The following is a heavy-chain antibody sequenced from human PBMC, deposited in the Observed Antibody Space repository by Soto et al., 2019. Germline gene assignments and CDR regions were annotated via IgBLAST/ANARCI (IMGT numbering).Heavy chain of an antibody. CDR2: ISGSGDTT. J-gene: IGHJ4*02. V-gene: IGHV3-23*01. CDR3: AKETLASAYADY. CDR1: GYSCSTYA. D-gene: IGHD2-2*01. Sequence: EVQLLDSGGGLVQPGGSLRLSCAASGYSCSTYAMSWVRQAPGKGLEWVSAISGSGDTTYYADSVKGRFTISRDNSKNTVYLQMNSLRAEDTAVYYCAKETLASAYADYWGQGTLVTVAS.